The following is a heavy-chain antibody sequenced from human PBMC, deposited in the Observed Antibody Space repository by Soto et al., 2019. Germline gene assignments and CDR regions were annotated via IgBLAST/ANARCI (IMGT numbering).Heavy chain of an antibody. V-gene: IGHV3-23*01. CDR3: AKTPGVITVINSFDN. Sequence: GGSLRLSCVASGFTFNKYALAWVRQAPGKGLEWVSAISGSGASTYDADSVKGRFTIPRDNSNNTLYLQMNSLRAEYTAVYYCAKTPGVITVINSFDNWGQGTPVSASS. CDR1: GFTFNKYA. J-gene: IGHJ4*02. CDR2: ISGSGAST. D-gene: IGHD2-21*01.